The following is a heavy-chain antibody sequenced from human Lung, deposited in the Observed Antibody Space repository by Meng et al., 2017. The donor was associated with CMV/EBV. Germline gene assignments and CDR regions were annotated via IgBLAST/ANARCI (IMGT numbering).Heavy chain of an antibody. J-gene: IGHJ4*01. D-gene: IGHD1-26*01. CDR3: ARERVGEPTFDY. Sequence: ASVXVSXXTSGYTFTGYGISWVRQAPGQGLEWMGWISTYNDDKTYVQKFQTRVTMTTDRSTSTAYMELRNHRSGDTAVYYCARERVGEPTFDYWGQGTLVTVSS. V-gene: IGHV1-18*01. CDR2: ISTYNDDK. CDR1: GYTFTGYG.